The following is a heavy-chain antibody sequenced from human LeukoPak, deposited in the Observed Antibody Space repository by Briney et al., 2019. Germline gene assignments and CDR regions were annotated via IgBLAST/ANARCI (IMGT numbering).Heavy chain of an antibody. V-gene: IGHV4-4*07. Sequence: SETLSLTCTVSGGSISSYYWSWIRRPAGKGLEWIGRIYTSGSTNYNPSLKSRVTMSVDTSKNQFSLKLSSVTAADTAVYYCARDVSSWSGAWFDPWSQGTLVTVSS. J-gene: IGHJ5*02. D-gene: IGHD6-13*01. CDR3: ARDVSSWSGAWFDP. CDR2: IYTSGST. CDR1: GGSISSYY.